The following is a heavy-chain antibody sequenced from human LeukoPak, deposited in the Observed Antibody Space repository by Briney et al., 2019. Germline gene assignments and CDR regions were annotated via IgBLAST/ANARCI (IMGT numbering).Heavy chain of an antibody. Sequence: GGSLRLSCAASGFTFSSYAMSWVRQAPGKGLEWVSAISGSGGSTYYADSVKGRFTISRDNAKNSLYLQMNSLRAEDTALYYCAKDTLDTAKAFDIWGQGTMVTVSS. V-gene: IGHV3-23*01. CDR2: ISGSGGST. J-gene: IGHJ3*02. CDR3: AKDTLDTAKAFDI. CDR1: GFTFSSYA. D-gene: IGHD5-18*01.